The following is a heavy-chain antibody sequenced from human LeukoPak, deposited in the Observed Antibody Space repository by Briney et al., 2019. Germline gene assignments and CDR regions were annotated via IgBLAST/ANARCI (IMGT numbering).Heavy chain of an antibody. J-gene: IGHJ4*02. D-gene: IGHD3-10*01. CDR3: TRFRGSGSATLYSFDY. V-gene: IGHV3-23*01. Sequence: GGSLRLSCAASQFTFNNNAMSWVRQAPGKGLEWVSGLSGDSSSIYYAASVKGRFTISRDNSKNMLYLQMNSLRAEDTAVYYCTRFRGSGSATLYSFDYWGQGSLVTVAP. CDR1: QFTFNNNA. CDR2: LSGDSSSI.